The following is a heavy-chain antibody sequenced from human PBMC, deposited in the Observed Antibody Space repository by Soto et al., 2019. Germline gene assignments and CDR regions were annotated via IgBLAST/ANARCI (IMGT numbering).Heavy chain of an antibody. V-gene: IGHV1-58*01. Sequence: QMQLVQSGPEVKKPGTSVKVSFKTSGFTFSTSAVHWVRQARGQRRQWIGWIDVGSGNANYEQMLQERVTISRDMSTSTAYMELRSRRPADTAVDYCGAEVWGYSYGLSRHWGPGTLVTVSS. D-gene: IGHD5-18*01. CDR3: GAEVWGYSYGLSRH. CDR2: IDVGSGNA. CDR1: GFTFSTSA. J-gene: IGHJ4*02.